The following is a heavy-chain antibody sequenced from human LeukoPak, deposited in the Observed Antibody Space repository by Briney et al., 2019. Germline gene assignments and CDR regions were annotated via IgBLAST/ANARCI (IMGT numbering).Heavy chain of an antibody. CDR2: MNPNSGYT. CDR1: GDTFSNYA. J-gene: IGHJ4*02. V-gene: IGHV1-8*02. D-gene: IGHD7-27*01. CDR3: ARDYLGLSY. Sequence: ASVKVSCKASGDTFSNYAIIWVRQATGQGLEWMGWMNPNSGYTGSAQKFQGRVTMTSDTSISTAYMELSSLTSEDTAVYYCARDYLGLSYWGQGTLVTVSS.